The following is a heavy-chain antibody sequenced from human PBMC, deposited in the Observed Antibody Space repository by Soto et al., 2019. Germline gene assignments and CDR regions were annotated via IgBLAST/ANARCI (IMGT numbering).Heavy chain of an antibody. CDR1: GGTFSSYT. J-gene: IGHJ6*03. V-gene: IGHV1-69*04. CDR2: IIPILGIA. Sequence: ASVKVSCKASGGTFSSYTISWVRQAPGQGLEWMGRIIPILGIANYAQKFQGRVTITADKSTSTAYMELSSLRSEDTAVYYCARESIAAAGSEFYYYYMDVWGKGTTVTVSS. CDR3: ARESIAAAGSEFYYYYMDV. D-gene: IGHD6-13*01.